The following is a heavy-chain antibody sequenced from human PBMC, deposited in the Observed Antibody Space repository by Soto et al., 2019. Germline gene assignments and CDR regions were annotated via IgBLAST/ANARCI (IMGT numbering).Heavy chain of an antibody. J-gene: IGHJ6*03. CDR2: ISSRSSDI. Sequence: EVQLVESGGGLVKPGGSLRLSCTASGFTFSAYGMNWVRQAPGKGLEWVSFISSRSSDIYYADSVKGRFTISRDNAKNTPCLQMKSLRAKETAVYYCERVLSIAVVQSDYMDVWGKWNAVTVS. CDR3: ERVLSIAVVQSDYMDV. V-gene: IGHV3-21*01. CDR1: GFTFSAYG. D-gene: IGHD2-2*01.